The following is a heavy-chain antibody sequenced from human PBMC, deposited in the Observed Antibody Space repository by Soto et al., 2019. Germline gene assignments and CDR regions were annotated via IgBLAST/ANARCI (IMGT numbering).Heavy chain of an antibody. CDR1: GFNFDNYW. CDR3: ARDTTGILDY. V-gene: IGHV3-7*01. CDR2: IKQDGSDK. J-gene: IGHJ4*02. D-gene: IGHD1-1*01. Sequence: GGSLRLSCAASGFNFDNYWMAWVRQAPGKGLEWVANIKQDGSDKNYVDSVKGRFTISRDNDKNSLYLQMNSLRAEDSAVYSCARDTTGILDYWGQGTLATVSS.